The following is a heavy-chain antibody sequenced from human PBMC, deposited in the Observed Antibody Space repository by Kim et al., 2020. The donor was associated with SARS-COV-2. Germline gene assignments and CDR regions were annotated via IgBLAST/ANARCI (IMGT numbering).Heavy chain of an antibody. CDR2: LFYTGGT. V-gene: IGHV4-59*01. J-gene: IGHJ4*02. Sequence: SETLSLTSTVSGASISGYYWSWIRQPPGKGLEWIGYLFYTGGTNYNPSLKSRVTISVDTSKNQFSLKLNSATAADTAVYYCAKGEGRTGSDYWGPGTLVTVSS. CDR1: GASISGYY. D-gene: IGHD3-9*01. CDR3: AKGEGRTGSDY.